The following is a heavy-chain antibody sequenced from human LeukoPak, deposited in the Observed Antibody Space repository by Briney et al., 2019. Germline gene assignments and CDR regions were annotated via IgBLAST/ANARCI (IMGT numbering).Heavy chain of an antibody. CDR2: IYSGGST. CDR1: GFTVSSNY. Sequence: GGSLRLSCAASGFTVSSNYMSWVRQAPGKGLEWVSVIYSGGSTYYADSVKGRFTISRDNAKNTLYLQMNSLRAEDTAVYYCTRDWRNLGYDYWGQGTLVTVSS. D-gene: IGHD5-12*01. V-gene: IGHV3-53*01. CDR3: TRDWRNLGYDY. J-gene: IGHJ4*02.